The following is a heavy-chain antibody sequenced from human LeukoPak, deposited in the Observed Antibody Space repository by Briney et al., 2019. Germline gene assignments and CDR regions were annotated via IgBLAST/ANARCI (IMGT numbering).Heavy chain of an antibody. D-gene: IGHD1-1*01. CDR2: ISGNGGRT. V-gene: IGHV3-23*01. CDR3: AKVAERGTLLWKFHN. Sequence: GGSLRLSCAASGFTFSSYAMTWVRQAPGKGLEWVSAISGNGGRTYYGDSVKGRFTISRDNSKNTLYLQMNSLRAEDTAVFYCAKVAERGTLLWKFHNWGQGTLVTVSS. J-gene: IGHJ4*02. CDR1: GFTFSSYA.